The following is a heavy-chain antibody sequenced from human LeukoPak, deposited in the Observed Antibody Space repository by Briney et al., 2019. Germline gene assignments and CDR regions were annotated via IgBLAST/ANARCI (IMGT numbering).Heavy chain of an antibody. D-gene: IGHD5-18*01. CDR1: GASVSSGSYY. Sequence: PSETLSLTCSVSGASVSSGSYYWSWIRQPPGKGLEWIGYIYYSGSTNYNPSLKSRVTISVDTSKNQFSLKLSSVTAADTAVYYCARGSRGYSYGWGQGTLVTVSS. CDR3: ARGSRGYSYG. J-gene: IGHJ4*02. V-gene: IGHV4-61*01. CDR2: IYYSGST.